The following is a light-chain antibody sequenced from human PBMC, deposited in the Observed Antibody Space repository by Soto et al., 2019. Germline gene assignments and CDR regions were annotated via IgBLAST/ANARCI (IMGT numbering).Light chain of an antibody. V-gene: IGKV2-28*01. CDR2: LGS. CDR1: QSLLHSNGYNY. J-gene: IGKJ3*01. Sequence: DVVMTQSPLSLPVTPGVPASISCRSSQSLLHSNGYNYCDWYLQKPGQSPQLLIYLGSNRASGVPDRFSGIGSVTDFTLQISRVVAEYVGVYFCIHPLHSPFTFGPGLKVDSK. CDR3: IHPLHSPFT.